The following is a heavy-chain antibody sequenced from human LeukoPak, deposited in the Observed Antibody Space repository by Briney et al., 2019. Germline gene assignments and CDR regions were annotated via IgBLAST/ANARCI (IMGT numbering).Heavy chain of an antibody. J-gene: IGHJ4*02. D-gene: IGHD4-11*01. CDR1: GGSISSYY. CDR2: IYYGGST. V-gene: IGHV4-59*01. Sequence: SETLSLTCTVSGGSISSYYWSWIRQPPGKGLEWIGYIYYGGSTNYHPSLKSRVTISVDTSKNQFSLRLTSVTAADTAVYYCAGSRGAVSVDYWGQGTLVTVSS. CDR3: AGSRGAVSVDY.